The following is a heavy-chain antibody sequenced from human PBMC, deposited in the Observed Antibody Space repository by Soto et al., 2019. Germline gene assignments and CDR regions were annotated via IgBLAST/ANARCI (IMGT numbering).Heavy chain of an antibody. D-gene: IGHD3-3*01. CDR1: GFTFSDYY. CDR3: ARDQRLEWFPTRYYYMDV. Sequence: PGRSLRLSCAASGFTFSDYYMSWIRQAPGKGLEWVSYISSSGSTIYYADSVKGRFTISRDNAKNSLYLQMNSLRAEDTAVYYCARDQRLEWFPTRYYYMDVWGKGTTVTLSS. CDR2: ISSSGSTI. V-gene: IGHV3-11*01. J-gene: IGHJ6*03.